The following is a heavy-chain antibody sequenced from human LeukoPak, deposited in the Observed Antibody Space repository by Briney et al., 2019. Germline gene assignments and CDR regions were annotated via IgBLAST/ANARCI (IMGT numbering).Heavy chain of an antibody. CDR2: TSSSGGST. CDR1: GFPFSSYA. Sequence: PGGSLRLSCAASGFPFSSYAMSWVRQAPGKGLEWVSGTSSSGGSTFYADSVKGRFTISRDNSKNILYLQMNSLRAEDTAIYYCAGYGSGSFWGQGTLVTVSS. V-gene: IGHV3-23*01. CDR3: AGYGSGSF. J-gene: IGHJ4*02. D-gene: IGHD3-10*01.